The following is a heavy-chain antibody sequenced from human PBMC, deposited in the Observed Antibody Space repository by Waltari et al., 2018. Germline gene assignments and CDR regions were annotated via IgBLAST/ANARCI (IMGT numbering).Heavy chain of an antibody. V-gene: IGHV7-4-1*02. CDR1: GYTFTSYA. CDR3: ARGSSSVLWFGELLSHIDY. D-gene: IGHD3-10*01. J-gene: IGHJ4*02. CDR2: ININTGNP. Sequence: QVQLVQSGSELKKPGASVKVSCKASGYTFTSYAMNWVRQAPGQGLEWMGWININTGNPTYAQGFTGRFVFSLDTSVSTAYLQISSLKAEDTAVYYCARGSSSVLWFGELLSHIDYWGQGTLVTVSS.